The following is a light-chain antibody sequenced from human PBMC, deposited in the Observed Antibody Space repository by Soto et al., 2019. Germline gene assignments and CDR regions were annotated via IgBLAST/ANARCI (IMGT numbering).Light chain of an antibody. Sequence: IQMTQSPSTLSASVGDRVAITCRASQSIGIWLTWYQQKPGKAPRFLIYKASSLESGVPSRFSGSGSGTEFTLSNSSLQPDDFATYYCEQYNDYSWTFGQGTKVEVK. V-gene: IGKV1-5*03. CDR3: EQYNDYSWT. J-gene: IGKJ1*01. CDR1: QSIGIW. CDR2: KAS.